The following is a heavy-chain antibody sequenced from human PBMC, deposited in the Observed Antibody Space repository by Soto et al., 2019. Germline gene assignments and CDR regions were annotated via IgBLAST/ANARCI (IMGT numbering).Heavy chain of an antibody. J-gene: IGHJ6*04. CDR2: IYHSGST. CDR1: SGSISSSNW. V-gene: IGHV4-4*02. CDR3: ARVAGYIYFWSGYLEPDV. Sequence: SETLSLTCAVSSGSISSSNWWSWVRQPPGKGLEWIGEIYHSGSTNYNPSLKSRVTISVDKSKNQFSLKLSSVTAADTAVYYCARVAGYIYFWSGYLEPDVWGKGTTVTVSS. D-gene: IGHD3-3*01.